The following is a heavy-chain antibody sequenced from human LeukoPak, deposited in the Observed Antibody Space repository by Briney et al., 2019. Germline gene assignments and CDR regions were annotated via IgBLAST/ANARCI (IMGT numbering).Heavy chain of an antibody. CDR2: IKQDGSEQ. CDR3: ARLGNYADFDY. Sequence: GGSLRLSCAASGFTFSTYWMSWVRQAPGKGLEWVANIKQDGSEQYYVDSVKGRFTISTDNAKNSLFLQINSLRPEDTAVYYCARLGNYADFDYWGQGTLVTVSS. V-gene: IGHV3-7*01. CDR1: GFTFSTYW. J-gene: IGHJ4*02. D-gene: IGHD4-11*01.